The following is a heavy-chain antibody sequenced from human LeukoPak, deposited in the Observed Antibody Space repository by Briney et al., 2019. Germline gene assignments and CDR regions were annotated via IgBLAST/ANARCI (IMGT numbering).Heavy chain of an antibody. Sequence: SETLSLTCTVSGGSISGYYWSWIRQPPGKGLEWIGYIYYSGSTNYNPSLKSRVTISVDTSKNQFSLKLSSVTAADTAVYYCARVDRGYYDSSGYYSGYYFDYWGQGTLVTVSS. CDR1: GGSISGYY. D-gene: IGHD3-22*01. J-gene: IGHJ4*02. CDR2: IYYSGST. V-gene: IGHV4-59*01. CDR3: ARVDRGYYDSSGYYSGYYFDY.